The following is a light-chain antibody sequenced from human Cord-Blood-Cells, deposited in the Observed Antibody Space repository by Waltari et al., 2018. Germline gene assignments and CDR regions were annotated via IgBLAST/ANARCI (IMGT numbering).Light chain of an antibody. CDR1: QSVSSY. CDR2: DAS. Sequence: IVLTHSPATLSLSPGERATLSCRASQSVSSYLAWYQQKPGQAPRLRIYDASNRATGIPARFSGSGSGTDFTLTISSLEPEDFAVYYCQQRSNFYTFGQGTKLEIK. CDR3: QQRSNFYT. J-gene: IGKJ2*01. V-gene: IGKV3-11*01.